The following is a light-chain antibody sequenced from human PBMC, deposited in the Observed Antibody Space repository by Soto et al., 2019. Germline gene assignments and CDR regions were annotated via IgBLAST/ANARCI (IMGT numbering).Light chain of an antibody. CDR1: QSVSSN. V-gene: IGKV3-15*01. J-gene: IGKJ1*01. Sequence: VMTQSPATLSVSPGDRATLSCRASQSVSSNLAWYQQKTGQAPRLLIYGESTRATGIPDRFSGSGSGTELTLTISRLQSEDFAVYYCQKYNNWPRTCGQGTKVDIK. CDR2: GES. CDR3: QKYNNWPRT.